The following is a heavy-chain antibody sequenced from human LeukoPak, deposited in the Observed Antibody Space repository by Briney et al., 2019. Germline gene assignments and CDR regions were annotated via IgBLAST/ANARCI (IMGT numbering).Heavy chain of an antibody. CDR2: IKSKTDGGTT. V-gene: IGHV3-15*01. J-gene: IGHJ4*02. CDR3: AKDSPRIMITFGGVIAKYYFDY. D-gene: IGHD3-16*02. CDR1: GFTFSNAW. Sequence: GGSLRLSCAASGFTFSNAWMSWVRQAPGKGLEWVGRIKSKTDGGTTDYAAPVKGRFTISRDDSKNTLYLQMNSLRAEDTAVYYCAKDSPRIMITFGGVIAKYYFDYWGQGTLVTVSS.